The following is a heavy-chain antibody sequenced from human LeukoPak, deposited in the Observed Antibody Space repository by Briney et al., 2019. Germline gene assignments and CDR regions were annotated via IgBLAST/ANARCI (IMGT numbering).Heavy chain of an antibody. CDR3: VRDDVSP. V-gene: IGHV1-2*02. CDR2: INPNSGGT. CDR1: GYTFTGYY. Sequence: ASVKVSCKTSGYTFTGYYIHWVRQAPGQGREGMGWINPNSGGTNYAQNFQGRVTMTRDTSITTAYMELSRRTSDDTAVYYCVRDDVSPWGQGTLVTVSS. J-gene: IGHJ5*02.